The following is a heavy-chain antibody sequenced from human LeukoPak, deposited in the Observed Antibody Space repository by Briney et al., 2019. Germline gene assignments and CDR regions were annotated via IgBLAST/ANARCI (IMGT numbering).Heavy chain of an antibody. CDR2: IYYSGST. V-gene: IGHV4-59*01. CDR1: GGSISSYY. Sequence: PSETLSLTCTVSGGSISSYYWSWIRQPPGKGLEWIGYIYYSGSTNYNPSLKSRVTISVDTSKNQFSLKLSSVTAADTAVYYSARDSGYSSSSGSYYYYGMDVWGQGTTVTVSS. J-gene: IGHJ6*02. D-gene: IGHD6-6*01. CDR3: ARDSGYSSSSGSYYYYGMDV.